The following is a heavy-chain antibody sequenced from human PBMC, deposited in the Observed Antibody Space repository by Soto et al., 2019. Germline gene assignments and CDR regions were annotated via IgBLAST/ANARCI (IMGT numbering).Heavy chain of an antibody. V-gene: IGHV5-51*01. CDR1: GYSFSTSW. Sequence: RGESLKISCQGSGYSFSTSWIGWVRQMPGKGLEWMGIIYPGDSDTRYSPSFQGQVTISADKSISTAFLQWSSLKASDTATYYCARTTIAGIRGYFDYWGQGTLVTAPQ. CDR2: IYPGDSDT. J-gene: IGHJ4*02. D-gene: IGHD2-21*01. CDR3: ARTTIAGIRGYFDY.